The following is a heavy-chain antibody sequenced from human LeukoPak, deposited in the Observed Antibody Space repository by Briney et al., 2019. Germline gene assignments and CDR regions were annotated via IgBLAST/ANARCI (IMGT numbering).Heavy chain of an antibody. Sequence: PSETLSLTCTVSGGSISSYYWSWIRQPAGKGLEWIGRIYTSGSTNYNPSLKSRVTMSVDTSKNQFSLKLSSVTAADTAVYYCARLTRYYDSSGYVLPRVTFDPWGQGTLVTVSS. CDR2: IYTSGST. V-gene: IGHV4-4*07. CDR3: ARLTRYYDSSGYVLPRVTFDP. J-gene: IGHJ5*02. CDR1: GGSISSYY. D-gene: IGHD3-22*01.